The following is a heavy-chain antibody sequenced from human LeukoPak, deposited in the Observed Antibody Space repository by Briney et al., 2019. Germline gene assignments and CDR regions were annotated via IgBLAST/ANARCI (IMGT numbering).Heavy chain of an antibody. CDR3: ARGGYDSSGYYVYYFDY. D-gene: IGHD3-22*01. Sequence: SETLSLTCTVSGGSISSGCYYWSWIRQHPGKGLEWVGYIYYSGSTYYNPSLKSRVTISVDTSKNQFSLMLSSVTAADTAVYYCARGGYDSSGYYVYYFDYWGQGTLVTVSS. J-gene: IGHJ4*02. CDR1: GGSISSGCYY. CDR2: IYYSGST. V-gene: IGHV4-31*03.